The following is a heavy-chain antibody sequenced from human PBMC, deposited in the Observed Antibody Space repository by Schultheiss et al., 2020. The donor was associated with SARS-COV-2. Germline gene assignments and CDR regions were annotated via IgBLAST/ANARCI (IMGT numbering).Heavy chain of an antibody. CDR3: TRDCTNADTTRDYYYYGMDV. D-gene: IGHD2-8*01. J-gene: IGHJ6*02. Sequence: ASVKVSCKASEYTFTGYYIHWVRQAPGQGLEWMGWINPNSGATNYAQKFQGRVTMTRNTSISTAYMELSSLRSEDTAVYYCTRDCTNADTTRDYYYYGMDVWGQGTTVTVSS. V-gene: IGHV1-2*02. CDR1: EYTFTGYY. CDR2: INPNSGAT.